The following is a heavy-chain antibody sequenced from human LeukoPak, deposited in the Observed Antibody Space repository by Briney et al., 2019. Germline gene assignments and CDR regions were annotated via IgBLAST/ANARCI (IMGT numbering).Heavy chain of an antibody. V-gene: IGHV4-34*01. D-gene: IGHD1-26*01. CDR3: ARGIVGASDAFDI. J-gene: IGHJ3*02. Sequence: SETLSLTCAVYSKSLNGYYWNWIRQSPGKGLEWIGEVDHSGRTTYNPSLKSRVTISADTSKNQFSLKLTPVTAADTAVYYCARGIVGASDAFDIWGQGTMVTVSS. CDR2: VDHSGRT. CDR1: SKSLNGYY.